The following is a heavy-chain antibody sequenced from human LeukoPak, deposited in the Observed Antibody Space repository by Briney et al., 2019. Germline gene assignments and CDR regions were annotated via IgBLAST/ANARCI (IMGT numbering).Heavy chain of an antibody. D-gene: IGHD5-18*01. CDR2: INPNSGGT. CDR3: ARAPFDTAMVDFDY. V-gene: IGHV1-2*02. Sequence: ASVKVSCKASGYTFTGYYMHWVRQAPGQELEWMGWINPNSGGTNYAQKLQGRVTMTRDTSISTAYMELGRLRSDDTAVYYCARAPFDTAMVDFDYWGQGTLVTVSS. CDR1: GYTFTGYY. J-gene: IGHJ4*02.